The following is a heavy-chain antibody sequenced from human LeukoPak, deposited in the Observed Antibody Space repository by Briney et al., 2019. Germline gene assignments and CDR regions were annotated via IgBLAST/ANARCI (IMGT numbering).Heavy chain of an antibody. Sequence: GGSLSLFCAVSGLNFSRYRMNWVSQAAGRGLDWVSSISSSSSYIYYADSVKGRFTISRDNSKNSLYLQMNSLRTEDTAVYYCAKSRAPTADPDAFDIWGQGTMVTVSS. CDR3: AKSRAPTADPDAFDI. J-gene: IGHJ3*02. D-gene: IGHD1-14*01. CDR2: ISSSSSYI. CDR1: GLNFSRYR. V-gene: IGHV3-21*01.